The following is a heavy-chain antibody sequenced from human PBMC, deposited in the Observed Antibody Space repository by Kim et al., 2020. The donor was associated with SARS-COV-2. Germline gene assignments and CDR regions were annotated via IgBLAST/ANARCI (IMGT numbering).Heavy chain of an antibody. Sequence: ASVKVSCKVSGYTLTELSMHWVRQAPGKGLEWMGGFDPEDGETIYAQKFQGRVTMTEDTSTDTAYMELSSLRSEDTAVYYCATIPPYSSSFPPWGQGTLVTVSS. V-gene: IGHV1-24*01. CDR1: GYTLTELS. J-gene: IGHJ5*02. CDR3: ATIPPYSSSFPP. CDR2: FDPEDGET. D-gene: IGHD6-6*01.